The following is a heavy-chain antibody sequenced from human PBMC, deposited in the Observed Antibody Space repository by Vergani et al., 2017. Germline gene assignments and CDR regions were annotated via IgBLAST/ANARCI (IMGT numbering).Heavy chain of an antibody. CDR1: GFTFDDYA. J-gene: IGHJ4*02. Sequence: EVQLVESGGGLVQPGRSLRLSCAASGFTFDDYAMHWVRQAPGKGLEWVSGISWNRGSIGYADSVKGRFTISRDKAKNSLYLQMNSLRAEDTALYYCAKDKGITASGIFDYWGQGTLVTVSS. CDR3: AKDKGITASGIFDY. CDR2: ISWNRGSI. V-gene: IGHV3-9*01. D-gene: IGHD6-13*01.